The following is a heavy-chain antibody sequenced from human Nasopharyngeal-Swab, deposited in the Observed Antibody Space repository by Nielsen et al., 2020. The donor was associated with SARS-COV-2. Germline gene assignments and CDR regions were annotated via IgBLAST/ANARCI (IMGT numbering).Heavy chain of an antibody. J-gene: IGHJ4*02. V-gene: IGHV3-11*03. CDR3: TRSTSSSWYRPLDY. D-gene: IGHD6-13*01. CDR1: GFTFSDYY. CDR2: ISRSSSYT. Sequence: GESLTISCAASGFTFSDYYMSWIRQDPEKGLEWVAYISRSSSYTDYADSVKGRFPISRDNAKNALYLQMDNLRAEDTAVYYCTRSTSSSWYRPLDYWGQGTLV.